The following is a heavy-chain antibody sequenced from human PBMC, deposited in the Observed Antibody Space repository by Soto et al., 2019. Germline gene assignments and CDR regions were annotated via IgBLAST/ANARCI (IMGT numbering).Heavy chain of an antibody. D-gene: IGHD5-18*01. Sequence: PSETLSLTCSVSGGSISSSTYYWGWIRQPPGKGLEWIGSFYYSGSTYYNPSLKSRVTISVDASKSQFSLRLSSVTAADTAVYYCATRSDYSYGFSFDYWGQGTLVTVSS. V-gene: IGHV4-39*01. CDR3: ATRSDYSYGFSFDY. J-gene: IGHJ4*02. CDR1: GGSISSSTYY. CDR2: FYYSGST.